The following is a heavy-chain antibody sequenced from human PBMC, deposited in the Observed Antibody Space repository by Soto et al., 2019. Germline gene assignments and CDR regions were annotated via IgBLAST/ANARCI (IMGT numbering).Heavy chain of an antibody. CDR3: ARVERGTATTVVDAFDI. CDR2: MSHSGGT. J-gene: IGHJ3*02. Sequence: PSETLSLTRAVYGGFVSSGSYYWGWVRQPPGKGLEWIGEMSHSGGTHFNPSLKSRVTISVDTSKNQFSLKMSSVTAADTALYYCARVERGTATTVVDAFDIWGPGTMVTVSS. CDR1: GGFVSSGSYY. V-gene: IGHV4-61*01. D-gene: IGHD1-1*01.